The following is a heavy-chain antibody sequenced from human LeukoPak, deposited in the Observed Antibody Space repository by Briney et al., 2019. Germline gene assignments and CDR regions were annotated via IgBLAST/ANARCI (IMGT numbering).Heavy chain of an antibody. V-gene: IGHV1-2*02. J-gene: IGHJ6*02. CDR1: GYTFTAYY. Sequence: GASVKVSCKASGYTFTAYYLQWVRLAPGQGLEWMGWINPKSGGTEYAKRFQGRVTMTGDTSISTAYMELSRLRSDDTAVYYCAGDHCSANSCFEDYYNGLDVWGQGTTVTVSS. D-gene: IGHD2-15*01. CDR2: INPKSGGT. CDR3: AGDHCSANSCFEDYYNGLDV.